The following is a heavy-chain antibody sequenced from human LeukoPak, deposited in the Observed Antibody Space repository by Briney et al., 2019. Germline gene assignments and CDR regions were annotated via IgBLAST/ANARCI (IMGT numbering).Heavy chain of an antibody. D-gene: IGHD2-8*01. CDR1: GFTFSSYS. CDR2: ISSSGSTI. CDR3: ARDRLYLMVYAIEGDGMDV. J-gene: IGHJ6*02. Sequence: GGSLRLSCAASGFTFSSYSMNWVRQAPGKGLEWVSYISSSGSTIYYADSVKGRFTISRDNAKNSLYLQMNSLRAEDTAVYYCARDRLYLMVYAIEGDGMDVWGQGTTVTVSS. V-gene: IGHV3-48*04.